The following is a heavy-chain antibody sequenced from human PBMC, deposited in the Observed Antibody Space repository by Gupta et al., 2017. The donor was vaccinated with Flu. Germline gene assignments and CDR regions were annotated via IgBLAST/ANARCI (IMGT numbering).Heavy chain of an antibody. V-gene: IGHV3-72*01. D-gene: IGHD5-18*01. CDR1: GFTLSDPY. CDR2: IKNKASGYTT. CDR3: IRDWNTAMFD. Sequence: EVQLVESGGGLVQPGGSLRLSCAASGFTLSDPYMDWVRQPPGKGLEWVARIKNKASGYTTQYAASVKGRFIISRDDSKNSLSLQMNSLNTEDTAIYYCIRDWNTAMFDWGQGALVTVSS. J-gene: IGHJ4*02.